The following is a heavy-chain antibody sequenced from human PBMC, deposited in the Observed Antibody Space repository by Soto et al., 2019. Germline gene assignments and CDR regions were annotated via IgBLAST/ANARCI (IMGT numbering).Heavy chain of an antibody. CDR1: GYSFTTYG. V-gene: IGHV1-18*01. CDR2: ISGYNGNT. CDR3: AREGPAPYYYYYGMDV. J-gene: IGHJ6*02. Sequence: QVQLVQSRGEVKKPGASVKVSCKTSGYSFTTYGISWVRQAPGQGLEWMGWISGYNGNTNYAQKLKGRLTMTTDTPTSTAYMELRRLTSDDTAVYYCAREGPAPYYYYYGMDVWGQGSTVTVSS.